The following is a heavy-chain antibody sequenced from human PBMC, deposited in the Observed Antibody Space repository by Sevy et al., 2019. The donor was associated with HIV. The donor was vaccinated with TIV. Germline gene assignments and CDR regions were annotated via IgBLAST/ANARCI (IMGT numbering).Heavy chain of an antibody. J-gene: IGHJ6*02. CDR3: ATLLPRAYYYYGMDV. V-gene: IGHV1-24*01. CDR2: FDPEDGET. Sequence: ASVKVSCKVSGYTLTELSMHWVRQAPGKGLEWMGGFDPEDGETIYAQKFQGTVTMTEDTSTDTAYMELSSLRSEDTAVYYCATLLPRAYYYYGMDVWGQGTTVTVSS. D-gene: IGHD3-10*01. CDR1: GYTLTELS.